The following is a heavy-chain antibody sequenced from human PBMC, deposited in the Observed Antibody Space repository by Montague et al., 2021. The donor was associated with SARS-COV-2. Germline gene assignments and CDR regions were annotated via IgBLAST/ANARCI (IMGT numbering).Heavy chain of an antibody. CDR1: GFTFDDYA. Sequence: SPRLSCAASGFTFDDYAMHWVRQAPGKGLEWVSGISWNSGSIGYADSVKGRFTISRDNAKNSLYLQMNSRRAEDTALYYCAKVARGREDAFDIWGQGTMVTVSS. CDR3: AKVARGREDAFDI. J-gene: IGHJ3*02. CDR2: ISWNSGSI. D-gene: IGHD1-26*01. V-gene: IGHV3-9*01.